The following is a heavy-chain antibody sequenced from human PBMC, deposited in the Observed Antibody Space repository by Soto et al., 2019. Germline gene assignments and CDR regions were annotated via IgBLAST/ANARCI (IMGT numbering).Heavy chain of an antibody. J-gene: IGHJ4*02. V-gene: IGHV3-30*18. D-gene: IGHD2-21*02. CDR2: MSSDGRNE. CDR3: AKVGHIAVVTAWFDY. CDR1: GFTFSKYG. Sequence: GGSLRLSCEGSGFTFSKYGMHWVRQAPGKGLEWVAGMSSDGRNEYYADSVKGRFTISRDNSNSTLYLQMSSLRPEDTAVYYCAKVGHIAVVTAWFDYWGQGTLVTVSS.